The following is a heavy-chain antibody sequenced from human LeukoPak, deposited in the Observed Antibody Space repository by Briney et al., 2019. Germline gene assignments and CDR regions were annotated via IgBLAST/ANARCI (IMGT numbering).Heavy chain of an antibody. D-gene: IGHD2-15*01. CDR1: GFSLDAYP. CDR3: VKEIDTLGTNAFDI. CDR2: INEVGVKT. J-gene: IGHJ3*02. V-gene: IGHV3-43*02. Sequence: GMSLRLSCAASGFSLDAYPTHGVRQAPAKGLEWVSLINEVGVKTFSADSARGRFPTSRDNSKNSPYLQMNSLRTEDTAVYSCVKEIDTLGTNAFDIWGQGTIVTVSS.